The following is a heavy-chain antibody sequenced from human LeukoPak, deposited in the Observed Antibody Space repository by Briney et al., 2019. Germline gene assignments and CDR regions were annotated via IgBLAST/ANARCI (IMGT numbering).Heavy chain of an antibody. D-gene: IGHD1-26*01. CDR1: GYTFTSYG. Sequence: ASVKVSYKAAGYTFTSYGISWVRQAPGQGLKWMGWISAYNGNTNYAQKLQGRVTMTTDTSTSTAYMELRSLRSDDTAVYYCARDQVGATVSPESPSDYWGQGTLVTVSS. J-gene: IGHJ4*02. CDR3: ARDQVGATVSPESPSDY. V-gene: IGHV1-18*01. CDR2: ISAYNGNT.